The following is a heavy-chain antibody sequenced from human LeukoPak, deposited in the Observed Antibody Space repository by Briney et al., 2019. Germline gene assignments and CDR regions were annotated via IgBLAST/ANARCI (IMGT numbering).Heavy chain of an antibody. CDR3: ARDSYGSGLYYYYGMDV. Sequence: SETLSLTCTVSGGSISSSSYYWGWIRQPPGKGLEWIGSIYYSGSTYYNPSLKSRVTISVDTSKNQFSLKLSSVTAADTAVYYCARDSYGSGLYYYYGMDVWGQGTTVTVSS. CDR1: GGSISSSSYY. V-gene: IGHV4-39*07. D-gene: IGHD3-10*01. CDR2: IYYSGST. J-gene: IGHJ6*02.